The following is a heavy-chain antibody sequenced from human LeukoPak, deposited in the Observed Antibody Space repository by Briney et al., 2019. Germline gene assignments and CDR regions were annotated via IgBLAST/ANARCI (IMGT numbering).Heavy chain of an antibody. CDR1: GGSISSGGYS. V-gene: IGHV4-30-2*01. CDR3: ARVEQQLGHLDY. CDR2: IYHSGST. D-gene: IGHD6-13*01. Sequence: SQTLSLTCDVSGGSISSGGYSWSWIRQPPGKGLEWIGYIYHSGSTYYNPSLKSRVTISVDRSKNQFSLKLSSVTAADTAVYYCARVEQQLGHLDYWGQGTLVTVSS. J-gene: IGHJ4*02.